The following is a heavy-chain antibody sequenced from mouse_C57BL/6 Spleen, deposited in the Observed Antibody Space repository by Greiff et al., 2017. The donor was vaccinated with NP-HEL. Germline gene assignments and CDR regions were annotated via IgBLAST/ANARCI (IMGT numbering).Heavy chain of an antibody. J-gene: IGHJ2*01. CDR2: INPSTGGT. V-gene: IGHV1-42*01. Sequence: VQLQQSGPELVKPGASVKISCKASGYSFTGYYMNWVKQSPEKSLEWIGEINPSTGGTTYNQKFKAKATLTVDKSSSTAYMQLKSLTSEDSAVYYCASTVVATDYLDYWGQGTTLTVSS. D-gene: IGHD1-1*01. CDR1: GYSFTGYY. CDR3: ASTVVATDYLDY.